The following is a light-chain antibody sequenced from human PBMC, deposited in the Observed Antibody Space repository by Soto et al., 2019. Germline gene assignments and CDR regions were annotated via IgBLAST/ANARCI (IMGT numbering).Light chain of an antibody. CDR3: QQYYNWWT. CDR1: QSVGSN. CDR2: GAS. Sequence: EIVMAQSPATLSVSPGERATLSCRASQSVGSNLAWYQQKPGQAPRLLIYGASTRVTGIPARFSGSGSGTEFTLTISSLQSEDFAGYHCQQYYNWWTFGQGNKVDI. V-gene: IGKV3-15*01. J-gene: IGKJ1*01.